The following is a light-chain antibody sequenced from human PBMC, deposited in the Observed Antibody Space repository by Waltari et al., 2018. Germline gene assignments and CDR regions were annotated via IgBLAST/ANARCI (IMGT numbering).Light chain of an antibody. CDR2: DAS. Sequence: EIVLTQSPATLSLSPGERATLACRASQSVSSYLAWYQQKPGQAPRLLIYDASNRATGIPARFSGRGAGTDFTLTISSLEPEEFAVYYCQQRSNWPPWTFGQGTKVELK. V-gene: IGKV3-11*01. CDR1: QSVSSY. J-gene: IGKJ1*01. CDR3: QQRSNWPPWT.